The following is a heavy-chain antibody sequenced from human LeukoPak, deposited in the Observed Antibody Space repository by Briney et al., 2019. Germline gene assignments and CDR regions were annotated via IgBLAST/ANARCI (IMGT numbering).Heavy chain of an antibody. D-gene: IGHD3-10*01. CDR3: AKDSPSGGSHFDY. V-gene: IGHV3-9*01. CDR2: ISWNSGSI. CDR1: GFTFDDYA. Sequence: GGSLRLSCAASGFTFDDYAMHWVRQAPGKGLEWVSGISWNSGSIGYADSVKGRFTISRDNAKNSLYLQMNSLRAEDTAVYYCAKDSPSGGSHFDYWGQGTLVTVSS. J-gene: IGHJ4*02.